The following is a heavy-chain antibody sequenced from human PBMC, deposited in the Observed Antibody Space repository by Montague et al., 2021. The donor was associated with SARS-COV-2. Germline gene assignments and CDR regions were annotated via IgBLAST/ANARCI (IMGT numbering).Heavy chain of an antibody. CDR2: VDHSGNT. V-gene: IGHV4-34*01. D-gene: IGHD5-24*01. J-gene: IGHJ4*02. CDR1: GGSFHIFS. Sequence: SETLSLTCNVYGGSFHIFSWGWIRQSPGKGLEWIGEVDHSGNTKYNPSLKSRVTISVDTSKNQLSLNLTSVTAADTAIYYCARGTRAVQITPGFRYWGQGTQVAVSS. CDR3: ARGTRAVQITPGFRY.